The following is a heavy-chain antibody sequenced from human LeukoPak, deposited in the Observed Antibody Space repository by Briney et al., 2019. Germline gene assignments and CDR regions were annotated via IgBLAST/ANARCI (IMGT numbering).Heavy chain of an antibody. D-gene: IGHD3-10*01. CDR1: GGSISSSSYY. Sequence: SETLSLTCTVSGGSISSSSYYWGWIRQPPGKGLEWTGSIYYSGSTYYNPSLKSRVTISVDTSKNQFSLKLSSVTAADTAVYYCARGTYYYGSGSRGHWFDPWGQGTLVTVSS. CDR2: IYYSGST. CDR3: ARGTYYYGSGSRGHWFDP. V-gene: IGHV4-39*07. J-gene: IGHJ5*02.